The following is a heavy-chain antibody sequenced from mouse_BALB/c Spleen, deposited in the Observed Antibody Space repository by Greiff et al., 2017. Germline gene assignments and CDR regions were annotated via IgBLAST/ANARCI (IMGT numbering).Heavy chain of an antibody. CDR2: ISSGGST. CDR3: ARGGGKNAMDY. Sequence: EVQVVESGGGLVKPGGSLKLSCAASGFTFSSYAMSWVRQTPEKRLEWVASISSGGSTYYPDSVKGRFTISRDNARNILYLQMSSLRSEDTAMYYCARGGGKNAMDYWGQGTSVTVSS. CDR1: GFTFSSYA. D-gene: IGHD2-1*01. V-gene: IGHV5-6-5*01. J-gene: IGHJ4*01.